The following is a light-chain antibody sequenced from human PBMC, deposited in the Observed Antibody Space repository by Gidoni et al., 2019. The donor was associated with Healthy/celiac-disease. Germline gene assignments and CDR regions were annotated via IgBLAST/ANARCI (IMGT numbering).Light chain of an antibody. J-gene: IGKJ4*01. Sequence: AIQLTQSPSSPSASVGVRVTITCRASQGITSALAWYQQKPGKAAKLLIYDASSLESGVPSRFSGSGSGTDFTLTISSLQPEDFATYYCQQFNSYPPLTFGGGTKVEIK. CDR1: QGITSA. CDR3: QQFNSYPPLT. V-gene: IGKV1-13*02. CDR2: DAS.